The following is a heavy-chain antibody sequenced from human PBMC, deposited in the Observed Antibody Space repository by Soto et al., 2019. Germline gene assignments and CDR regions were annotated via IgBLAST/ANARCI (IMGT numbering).Heavy chain of an antibody. J-gene: IGHJ4*02. Sequence: QVQLVESGGGVVQPGRSLRLSCAASGFPFTTYGMHWVREGPGKGLEWVAVISYDGSNKYYADSVKGRFTISRDNSKNTLYLQMNSLRPDDTALYYCVGGHYYFDYRGQGTLVTVSS. CDR2: ISYDGSNK. D-gene: IGHD3-10*01. CDR3: VGGHYYFDY. CDR1: GFPFTTYG. V-gene: IGHV3-30*03.